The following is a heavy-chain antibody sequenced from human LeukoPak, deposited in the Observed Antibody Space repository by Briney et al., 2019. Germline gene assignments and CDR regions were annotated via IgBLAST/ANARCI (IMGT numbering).Heavy chain of an antibody. J-gene: IGHJ4*02. CDR2: ISGNGGTK. V-gene: IGHV3-11*01. CDR1: GFTFSNYY. Sequence: KPGGSLRPSCAASGFTFSNYYISWIRQAPGKGLEWVSYISGNGGTKYDADSVKGRFIMTRDSAKKSVYLQMTSLRVEDTAVYYCGRGIPVDYWGQGLLVTVSS. CDR3: GRGIPVDY.